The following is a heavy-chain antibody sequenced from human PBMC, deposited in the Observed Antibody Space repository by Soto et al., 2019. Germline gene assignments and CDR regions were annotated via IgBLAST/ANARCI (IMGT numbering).Heavy chain of an antibody. CDR1: GYSFTSYW. V-gene: IGHV5-51*01. D-gene: IGHD3-16*01. J-gene: IGHJ4*02. CDR2: IYPGDSDT. CDR3: ARREVNDAYLFAY. Sequence: GDSLQNTCKASGYSFTSYWICWVRQMPGKGLEWMGIIYPGDSDTRYSPSFQGQVTISADKSISTAYLQWSSLKASDTAMYYCARREVNDAYLFAYWGQGTLGTVSS.